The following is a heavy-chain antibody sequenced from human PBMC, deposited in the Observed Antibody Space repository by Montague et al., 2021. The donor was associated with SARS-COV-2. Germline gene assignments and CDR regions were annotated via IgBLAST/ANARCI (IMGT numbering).Heavy chain of an antibody. D-gene: IGHD3-16*01. Sequence: SLRLSCAASGFTFSSYWMHWVRQAPGKGLVWVSRITNDGSSTNYADSVKGRFTISRDNAKNTLYLQMNSLRAEVTAVYYCARDTAVDYGASVDYWGQGTLVTVSS. V-gene: IGHV3-74*01. J-gene: IGHJ4*02. CDR2: ITNDGSST. CDR1: GFTFSSYW. CDR3: ARDTAVDYGASVDY.